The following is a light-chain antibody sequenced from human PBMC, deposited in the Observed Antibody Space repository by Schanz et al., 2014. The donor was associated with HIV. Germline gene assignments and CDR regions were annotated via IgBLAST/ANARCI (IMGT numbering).Light chain of an antibody. CDR1: NSDVGGYNY. Sequence: QSALTQPPSASGSPGQSVTISCTGTNSDVGGYNYVSWYRQHPGRAPKLIIYEVTKRPSGVPDRFSGSKSGNTASLTISGLQAEDEADYYCSSYAGSNNFWVFGGGTKLTVL. V-gene: IGLV2-8*01. CDR3: SSYAGSNNFWV. J-gene: IGLJ3*02. CDR2: EVT.